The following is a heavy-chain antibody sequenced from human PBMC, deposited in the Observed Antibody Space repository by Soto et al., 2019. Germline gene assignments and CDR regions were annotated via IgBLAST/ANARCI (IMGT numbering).Heavy chain of an antibody. Sequence: QVQLQESGPGLVKPSGTLSLTCAVSGGSISSSNWWSWVRQPPGEGLEWIGEIYHSGSTNYNPSLKSRVTISVDKSKNQFSLKLSSVTAADTAVYYCARVSFVVITIFGVVKSYGMDVWGQGTTVTVSS. CDR3: ARVSFVVITIFGVVKSYGMDV. V-gene: IGHV4-4*02. CDR1: GGSISSSNW. CDR2: IYHSGST. J-gene: IGHJ6*02. D-gene: IGHD3-3*01.